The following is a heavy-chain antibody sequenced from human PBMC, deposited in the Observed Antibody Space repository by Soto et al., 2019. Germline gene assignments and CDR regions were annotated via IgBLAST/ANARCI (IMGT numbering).Heavy chain of an antibody. CDR1: GGSISSYY. V-gene: IGHV4-59*01. CDR3: ARGQYYDSSGYYGGNWFDP. Sequence: SETLSLTCTVSGGSISSYYWSWIRQPPGKGLEWIGYIYYSGSTSYNPSLKSRVTISVDTSKNQFSLKLSSVTAADTAVYYCARGQYYDSSGYYGGNWFDPWGQGTLVTVSS. CDR2: IYYSGST. J-gene: IGHJ5*02. D-gene: IGHD3-22*01.